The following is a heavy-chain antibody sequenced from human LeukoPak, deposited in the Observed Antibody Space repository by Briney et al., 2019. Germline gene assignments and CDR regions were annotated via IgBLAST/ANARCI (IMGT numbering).Heavy chain of an antibody. J-gene: IGHJ4*02. CDR3: ARETNWHYFDS. CDR1: GGSISSGDYF. CDR2: IYYSGST. Sequence: SETLSLTCTVSGGSISSGDYFWTWIRQPPGKDLEYIGYIYYSGSTYYNPSLRSRVTISIDTSKNQFSLRLSSVTAADTAVYSCARETNWHYFDSWGQGTLVTVSS. D-gene: IGHD7-27*01. V-gene: IGHV4-30-4*01.